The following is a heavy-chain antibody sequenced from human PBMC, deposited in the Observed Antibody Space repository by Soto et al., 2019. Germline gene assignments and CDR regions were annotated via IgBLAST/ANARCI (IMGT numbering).Heavy chain of an antibody. CDR2: IRSKAYSYAT. Sequence: EVQLVESGGGLVQPGGSLKLSCAASGFTFSGSAMHWVRQASGKGLEWVGRIRSKAYSYATSYAASVKGRFTISRDDSKNTAYLQMNSLKTEDTAVYYCTNIAVAGRGSYWGQGTLVTVSS. J-gene: IGHJ4*02. D-gene: IGHD6-19*01. CDR3: TNIAVAGRGSY. CDR1: GFTFSGSA. V-gene: IGHV3-73*01.